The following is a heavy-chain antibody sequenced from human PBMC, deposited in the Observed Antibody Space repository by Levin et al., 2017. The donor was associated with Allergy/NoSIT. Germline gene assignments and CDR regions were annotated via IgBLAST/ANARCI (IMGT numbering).Heavy chain of an antibody. CDR3: ARRSPAAAGALDF. CDR2: INYSGST. Sequence: SETLSLTCTVSGGSIGTHYWSWIRQPPGEGLEWLGYINYSGSTNYNPSLKSRVTISVDTSKNQFSLKLSSVTAADTAVYFCARRSPAAAGALDFWGQGTLVTVSS. V-gene: IGHV4-59*08. D-gene: IGHD6-13*01. CDR1: GGSIGTHY. J-gene: IGHJ4*02.